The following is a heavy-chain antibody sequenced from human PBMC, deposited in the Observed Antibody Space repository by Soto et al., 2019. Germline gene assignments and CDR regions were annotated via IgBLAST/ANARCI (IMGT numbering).Heavy chain of an antibody. CDR2: ISSSSYI. D-gene: IGHD2-15*01. J-gene: IGHJ4*02. V-gene: IGHV3-21*01. CDR3: ASVVVVAANQAFDY. CDR1: GFTFSSYS. Sequence: GGSLRLSCAASGFTFSSYSMNWVRQAPGKGLEWVSSISSSSYIYYADSVKGRFTISRDNAKNSLYLQMNSLRAEDTAVYYCASVVVVAANQAFDYWGQGTLVTVSS.